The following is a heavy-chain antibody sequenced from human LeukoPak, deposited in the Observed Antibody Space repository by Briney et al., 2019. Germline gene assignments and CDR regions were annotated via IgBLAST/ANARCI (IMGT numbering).Heavy chain of an antibody. CDR1: GYSISSGYY. V-gene: IGHV4-38-2*02. CDR2: IYHSGST. D-gene: IGHD1-26*01. J-gene: IGHJ5*02. CDR3: ARAWELLNQAWFDP. Sequence: SETLSLTCTVSGYSISSGYYWVWIRQPPGKGLEWIGSIYHSGSTYYNPSLKSRVTISVDTSKNQFSLKLSSVTAADTAVYYCARAWELLNQAWFDPWGQGTLVTVSS.